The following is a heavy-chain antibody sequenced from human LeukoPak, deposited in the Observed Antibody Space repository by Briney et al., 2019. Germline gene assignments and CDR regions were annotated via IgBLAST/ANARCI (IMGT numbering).Heavy chain of an antibody. J-gene: IGHJ6*03. V-gene: IGHV4-59*01. CDR1: GGSISSYY. CDR2: IYYSGST. Sequence: SETLSLTRTVSGGSISSYYWSWIRQPPGKGLEWIGYIYYSGSTNYNPSLKSRVTISVDTSKNQFSLKLSSVTAADTAVYYCARWYSSTKSSYYMDVWGKGTTVTVSS. D-gene: IGHD6-13*01. CDR3: ARWYSSTKSSYYMDV.